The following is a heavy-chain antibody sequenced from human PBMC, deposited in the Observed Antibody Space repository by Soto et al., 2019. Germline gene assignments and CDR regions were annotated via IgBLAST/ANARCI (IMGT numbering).Heavy chain of an antibody. Sequence: GESLKISFKGSGDSFASYWIGLVRQIPGKVLERMGIINPIDSESRYSPSFRGQVTFSVDKSTNTAYLQWSSLRASDTAIYYCAKMKNSPPDWLDPWGQGTMLTVSS. CDR2: INPIDSES. J-gene: IGHJ5*02. D-gene: IGHD2-21*01. CDR3: AKMKNSPPDWLDP. CDR1: GDSFASYW. V-gene: IGHV5-51*01.